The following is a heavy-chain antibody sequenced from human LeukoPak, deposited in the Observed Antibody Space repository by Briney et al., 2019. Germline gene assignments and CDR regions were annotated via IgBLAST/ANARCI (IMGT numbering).Heavy chain of an antibody. V-gene: IGHV3-48*03. D-gene: IGHD1-26*01. Sequence: PGGSLRLSCVASGFTFSNYDMNWVRQAPGKGLEWVSYISSSGSTIYYADSVKGRFTISRDNAKNSLYLQMNSLRAEDTAVYYCARDMDSGNAGDYWGQGTLVTVSS. CDR1: GFTFSNYD. CDR3: ARDMDSGNAGDY. J-gene: IGHJ4*02. CDR2: ISSSGSTI.